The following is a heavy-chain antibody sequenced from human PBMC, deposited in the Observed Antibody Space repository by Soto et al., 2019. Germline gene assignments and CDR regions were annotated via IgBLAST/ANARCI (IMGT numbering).Heavy chain of an antibody. V-gene: IGHV1-46*01. J-gene: IGHJ4*02. CDR2: IDPTSGST. Sequence: QVQLVQSGAEVKKPGASVKVSCKASGYIFTTYYFHWVRQAPGQGLERLGVIDPTSGSTTYAQEFRGRVTLTRDTSTSTVYLQLTSLTSEDTAVYFCARWHSSGYIDYWGQGTLVTVSS. CDR1: GYIFTTYY. CDR3: ARWHSSGYIDY. D-gene: IGHD6-19*01.